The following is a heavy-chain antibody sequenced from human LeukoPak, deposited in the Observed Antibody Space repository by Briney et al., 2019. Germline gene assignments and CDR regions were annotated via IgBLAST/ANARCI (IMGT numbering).Heavy chain of an antibody. V-gene: IGHV3-66*01. J-gene: IGHJ4*02. CDR1: GFTVSSNY. D-gene: IGHD3-22*01. CDR2: IYSGGST. CDR3: ASDKMDDPSCYYFL. Sequence: PGGSLRLSCAASGFTVSSNYMSWVRQAPGKGLEWVSVIYSGGSTYYADSVKGRFTISRDNSKNTLYLQMNSLRAVDTAVYYCASDKMDDPSCYYFLGGQGTLVTVSP.